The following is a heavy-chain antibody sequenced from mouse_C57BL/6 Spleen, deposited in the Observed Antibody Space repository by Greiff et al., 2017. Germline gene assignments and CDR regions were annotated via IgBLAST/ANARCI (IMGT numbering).Heavy chain of an antibody. CDR1: GYSFNGYY. Sequence: VQLQQSGPELVKPGASVKISCKASGYSFNGYYMNWVKQSPEKSLEWIGENNPSTGGTTYNQKFKAKATLTVDKSSSTASMQLKSLTSEDSAVYYCARRPPTGKDAMDYWGQGTSVTVSS. CDR3: ARRPPTGKDAMDY. CDR2: NNPSTGGT. V-gene: IGHV1-42*01. J-gene: IGHJ4*01. D-gene: IGHD4-1*02.